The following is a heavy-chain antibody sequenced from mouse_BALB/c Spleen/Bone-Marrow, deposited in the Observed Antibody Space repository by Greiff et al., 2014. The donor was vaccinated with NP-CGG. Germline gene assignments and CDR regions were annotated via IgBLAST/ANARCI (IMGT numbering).Heavy chain of an antibody. CDR1: GFDFSGYW. D-gene: IGHD2-1*01. J-gene: IGHJ2*01. Sequence: EVQGVESGGGLVQPGGSLKLSCAASGFDFSGYWMSWVRQAPGKGLQWIGEINPNSRTINYAPSLKDKFIISRDNAKNTLYLQMRKVRSEDTALYDCATQADYGNSDYWGQGTTLTVSS. CDR3: ATQADYGNSDY. CDR2: INPNSRTI. V-gene: IGHV4-1*02.